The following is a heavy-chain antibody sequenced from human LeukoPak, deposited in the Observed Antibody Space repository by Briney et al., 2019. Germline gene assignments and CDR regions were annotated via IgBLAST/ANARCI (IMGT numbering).Heavy chain of an antibody. CDR1: GFTFSSYG. Sequence: GGFLRLSCAASGFTFSSYGMHWVRQAPGKGLEWVAVISYDGSNKYYADSVKGRFTISRDNSKNTLYLQMNSLRAEDTAVYYCVRWYDAFDIWGQGTMVTVSS. V-gene: IGHV3-30*03. CDR2: ISYDGSNK. J-gene: IGHJ3*02. CDR3: VRWYDAFDI. D-gene: IGHD2-15*01.